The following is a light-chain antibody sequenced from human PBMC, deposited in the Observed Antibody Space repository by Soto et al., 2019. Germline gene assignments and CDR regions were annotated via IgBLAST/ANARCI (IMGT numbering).Light chain of an antibody. CDR2: GTS. CDR3: HQFQNSPWT. CDR1: QGVDNNY. V-gene: IGKV3-20*01. J-gene: IGKJ1*01. Sequence: IVLTQCPGTLSPSPGERGTLSCRASQGVDNNYLVWYQQKPGQAPRLLIFGTSSRATGIPDRFSGSGSGTHFTLTINRLEPEDVAVYYCHQFQNSPWTFGQGTKVDIK.